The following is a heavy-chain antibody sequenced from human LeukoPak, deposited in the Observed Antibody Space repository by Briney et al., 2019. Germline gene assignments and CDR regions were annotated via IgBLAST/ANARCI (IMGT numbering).Heavy chain of an antibody. CDR3: ARDCIGCHGFDF. V-gene: IGHV1-18*01. Sequence: ASVKVSCKTSGYSFINYGITWVRQAPGQGLEWMGWASAYADNTNYVQKFQGRVSMTTDTSTNTAYMELRSLRPDDTAVYYCARDCIGCHGFDFWGQGTLVTVSS. D-gene: IGHD2-15*01. CDR1: GYSFINYG. CDR2: ASAYADNT. J-gene: IGHJ4*02.